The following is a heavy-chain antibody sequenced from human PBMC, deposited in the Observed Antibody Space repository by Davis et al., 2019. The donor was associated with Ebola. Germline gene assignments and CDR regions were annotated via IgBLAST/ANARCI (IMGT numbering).Heavy chain of an antibody. CDR1: GGTFSSYA. V-gene: IGHV1-69*13. CDR3: ARAGYCSSTSCYYNYYYYGMDV. J-gene: IGHJ6*02. D-gene: IGHD2-2*01. Sequence: SVKVSCKASGGTFSSYAISWVRQAPGQGLEWMGGIIPIFGTANYAQKFQGRVTITADESTSTAYMELSSLRSEDTAVYYCARAGYCSSTSCYYNYYYYGMDVWGQGTTVTVSS. CDR2: IIPIFGTA.